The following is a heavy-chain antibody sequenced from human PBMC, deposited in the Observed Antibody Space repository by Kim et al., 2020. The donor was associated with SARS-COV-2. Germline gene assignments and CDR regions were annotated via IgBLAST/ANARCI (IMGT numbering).Heavy chain of an antibody. J-gene: IGHJ3*02. CDR2: INTNTGNP. Sequence: ASVKVSCKASGYTFTSYAMNWVRQAPGQGLEWMGWINTNTGNPTYAQGFTGRFVFSLDTSVSTAYLQISSLKAEDTAVYYCAREVTIAAAGDDAFDIWGQGTMVTVSS. D-gene: IGHD6-13*01. V-gene: IGHV7-4-1*02. CDR1: GYTFTSYA. CDR3: AREVTIAAAGDDAFDI.